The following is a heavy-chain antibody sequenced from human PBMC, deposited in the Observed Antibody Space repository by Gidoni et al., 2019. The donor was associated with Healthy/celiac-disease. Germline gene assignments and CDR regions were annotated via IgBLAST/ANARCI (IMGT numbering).Heavy chain of an antibody. D-gene: IGHD5-18*01. J-gene: IGHJ4*02. Sequence: EVQLLEYGGGLVQPGGSLRLSCADSGFTFSSYAMRWVRQAPGKGLEWVSTLTSRGGSPYYADSVKCRFTISRDNSKNTLYLQMNSRRADDTAVDYCAKDRWIQLPISFDYWGQGTLVTVSS. V-gene: IGHV3-23*01. CDR1: GFTFSSYA. CDR3: AKDRWIQLPISFDY. CDR2: LTSRGGSP.